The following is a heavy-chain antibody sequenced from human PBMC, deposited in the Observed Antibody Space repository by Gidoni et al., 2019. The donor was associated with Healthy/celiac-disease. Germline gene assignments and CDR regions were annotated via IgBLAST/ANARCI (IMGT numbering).Heavy chain of an antibody. Sequence: EVQLVEAGGGWVQPGGSVRLSCAASGFTFSSYAMSWVRQAPGKGLEWVSAISGSVGSTYYADPVKGRFTISRDNSKNTLYLQMNSLRAEDTAVYYCAKVSGTTVVTPFYWGQGTLVTVSS. V-gene: IGHV3-23*04. CDR3: AKVSGTTVVTPFY. CDR2: ISGSVGST. CDR1: GFTFSSYA. D-gene: IGHD4-17*01. J-gene: IGHJ4*02.